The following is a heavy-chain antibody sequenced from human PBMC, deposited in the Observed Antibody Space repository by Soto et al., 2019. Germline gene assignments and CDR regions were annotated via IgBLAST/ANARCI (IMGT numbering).Heavy chain of an antibody. V-gene: IGHV3-30*03. CDR3: ARDSRVASSSWSSSYGMDV. CDR1: GFTFSSYG. CDR2: ISYDGSNK. J-gene: IGHJ6*02. Sequence: QVQLVESGGGVVQPGRSLRLSCAASGFTFSSYGMHWVRQAPGKGLEWVAVISYDGSNKYYADSVKGRFTISRDNSKNTLYLQMNSLRAEDTAVYYCARDSRVASSSWSSSYGMDVWGQGTTVTVSS. D-gene: IGHD6-13*01.